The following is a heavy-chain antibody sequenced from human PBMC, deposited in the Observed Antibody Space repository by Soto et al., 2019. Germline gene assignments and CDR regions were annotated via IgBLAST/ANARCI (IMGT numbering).Heavy chain of an antibody. CDR3: ARVLDYDFWSGPLAFDY. CDR2: IYYSGST. V-gene: IGHV4-31*03. CDR1: GGSISSGGYY. Sequence: LSLTCTVSGGSISSGGYYWSWICQHPGKGLEWIGYIYYSGSTYYNPSLKSRVTISVDTSKNQFSLKLSSVTAADTAVYYCARVLDYDFWSGPLAFDYWGQGTLVTVSS. D-gene: IGHD3-3*01. J-gene: IGHJ4*02.